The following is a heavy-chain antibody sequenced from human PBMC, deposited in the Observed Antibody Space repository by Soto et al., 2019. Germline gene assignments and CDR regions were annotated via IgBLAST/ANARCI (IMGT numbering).Heavy chain of an antibody. D-gene: IGHD3-3*01. V-gene: IGHV1-2*04. CDR1: GYTFTGYY. Sequence: ASVKVSCKASGYTFTGYYMHWVRQAPGQGLVWMGWINPNSGGTNYAQKFQGWVTMTRDTSISTAYMELSRLRSDDTAVYYCARSRTIFGVVTYYVDYWGQGTLVTVPQ. J-gene: IGHJ4*02. CDR2: INPNSGGT. CDR3: ARSRTIFGVVTYYVDY.